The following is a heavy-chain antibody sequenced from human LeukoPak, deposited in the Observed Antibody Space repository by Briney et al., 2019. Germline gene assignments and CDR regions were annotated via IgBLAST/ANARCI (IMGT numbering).Heavy chain of an antibody. D-gene: IGHD2/OR15-2a*01. J-gene: IGHJ4*02. Sequence: AGGSLRLSCAASGFTFSSYGMHWVRQAPGKGLEWVAFIRYDGSNQYYPDFVKGRFTISRDNSKNTLYLLMNSLRTEDTAVYYCAKDEGRGGVYLASVDYWGRGTLVTVSS. V-gene: IGHV3-30*02. CDR3: AKDEGRGGVYLASVDY. CDR1: GFTFSSYG. CDR2: IRYDGSNQ.